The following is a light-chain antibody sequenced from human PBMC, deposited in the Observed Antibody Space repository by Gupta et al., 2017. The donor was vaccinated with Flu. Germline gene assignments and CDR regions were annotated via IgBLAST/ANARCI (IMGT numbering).Light chain of an antibody. J-gene: IGKJ3*01. Sequence: SLSASVEDRVTITCRASQSISNYLNWYQKKPGEAHKLLVYRASSLQSGVPPRFSGSGSGTDFTLTIISLQPEDCASYFCQQSYTTPLLTFGPGTKVDIK. CDR3: QQSYTTPLLT. V-gene: IGKV1-39*01. CDR1: QSISNY. CDR2: RAS.